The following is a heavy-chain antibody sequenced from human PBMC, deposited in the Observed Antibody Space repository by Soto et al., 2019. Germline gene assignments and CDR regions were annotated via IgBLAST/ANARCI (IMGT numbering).Heavy chain of an antibody. V-gene: IGHV1-3*01. J-gene: IGHJ5*02. CDR3: ARGIATGQLDP. CDR1: GFTFTSSA. Sequence: ASVKVSCKASGFTFTSSAVQWVRQARGQRLEWTGWINPDNGNTKSSQKFQDRVIITRDTSASTAYMDLSSLRSEDTAVYYCARGIATGQLDPWGQGTLVTVSS. D-gene: IGHD2-15*01. CDR2: INPDNGNT.